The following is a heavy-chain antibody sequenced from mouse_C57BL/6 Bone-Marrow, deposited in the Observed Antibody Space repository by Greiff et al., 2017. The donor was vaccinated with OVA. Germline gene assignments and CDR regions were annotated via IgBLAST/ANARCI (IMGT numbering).Heavy chain of an antibody. Sequence: DVKLVESGGDLVKPGGSLKLSCAASGFTFSSYGMSWVRQTPDKRLEWVATISSGGSYTYYPASVPGRFTISRDNAKNTLYLQMSSLKSEDTAMYYCASTVVNWYFDVWGTGTTVTVSS. CDR2: ISSGGSYT. CDR3: ASTVVNWYFDV. D-gene: IGHD1-1*01. J-gene: IGHJ1*03. CDR1: GFTFSSYG. V-gene: IGHV5-6*02.